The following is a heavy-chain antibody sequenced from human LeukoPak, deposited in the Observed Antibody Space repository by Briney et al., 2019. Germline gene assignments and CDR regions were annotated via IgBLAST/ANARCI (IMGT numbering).Heavy chain of an antibody. J-gene: IGHJ4*02. CDR1: RFTFTTYN. Sequence: GGSLRLSCAASRFTFTTYNMNWVRQAPGKGLEWVSYISSSSSSIYYADSVKGRFTISRDNAKNSLYLQMNSLRAEDTAVYYCARAPRRLGELSSSFDYWGQGTLVTVSS. D-gene: IGHD3-16*02. CDR3: ARAPRRLGELSSSFDY. V-gene: IGHV3-21*05. CDR2: ISSSSSSI.